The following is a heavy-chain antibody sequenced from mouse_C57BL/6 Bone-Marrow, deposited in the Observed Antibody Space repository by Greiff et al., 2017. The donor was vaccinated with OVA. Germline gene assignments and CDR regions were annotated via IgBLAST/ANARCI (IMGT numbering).Heavy chain of an antibody. CDR3: ARAPITTVVPYWYFDV. D-gene: IGHD1-1*01. J-gene: IGHJ1*03. V-gene: IGHV1-64*01. CDR1: GYTFTSYW. Sequence: VQLQQPGAELVKPGASVKLSCKASGYTFTSYWMHWVKQRPGQGLEWIGMIHPNSGSTNYNEKFKSKATLTVDKSSSTAYMQLSSLTSEDSAVYYCARAPITTVVPYWYFDVWGTGTTVTVSS. CDR2: IHPNSGST.